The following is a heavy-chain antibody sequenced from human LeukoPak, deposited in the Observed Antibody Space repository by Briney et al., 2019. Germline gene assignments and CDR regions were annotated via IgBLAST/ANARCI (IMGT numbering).Heavy chain of an antibody. CDR3: ARTPYSSGYLYYFDY. V-gene: IGHV1-46*01. CDR1: GYTFTNYF. Sequence: ASVKVSCKASGYTFTNYFIHWVRQAPGQGLEWMGIINPNSGSTIYAQKFQGRVTMTRDTSTSTVDMELNSLRSEDTAVYYCARTPYSSGYLYYFDYWGRGTLVTVSS. J-gene: IGHJ4*02. CDR2: INPNSGST. D-gene: IGHD3-22*01.